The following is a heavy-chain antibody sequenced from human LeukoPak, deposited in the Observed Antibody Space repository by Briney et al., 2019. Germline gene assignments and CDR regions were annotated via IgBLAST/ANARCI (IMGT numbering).Heavy chain of an antibody. Sequence: GGSLRLSCAASGFTFSTNWMSWVRQAPGKGLEWVANIKQDGTAKYYVDSVKGRFTVSRDNAKNSVYLQMNTLRAEDTAVYYCAREPTLSYWGQGTVVTVSS. CDR1: GFTFSTNW. J-gene: IGHJ4*02. V-gene: IGHV3-7*01. CDR3: AREPTLSY. CDR2: IKQDGTAK.